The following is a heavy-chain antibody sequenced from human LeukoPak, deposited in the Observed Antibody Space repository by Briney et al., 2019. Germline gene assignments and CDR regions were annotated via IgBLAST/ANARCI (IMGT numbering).Heavy chain of an antibody. D-gene: IGHD6-19*01. Sequence: GGSLRLSCAASGFIVSSNYMTWVRQAPGKGLEWVSVIYSGGTIYYADSVKGRFTISRDDSKNMLYLQMNSLRAEDTAVYYCVRATYSSGWSLNYYFDYWGQGTLVAVSS. V-gene: IGHV3-53*01. CDR3: VRATYSSGWSLNYYFDY. J-gene: IGHJ4*02. CDR1: GFIVSSNY. CDR2: IYSGGTI.